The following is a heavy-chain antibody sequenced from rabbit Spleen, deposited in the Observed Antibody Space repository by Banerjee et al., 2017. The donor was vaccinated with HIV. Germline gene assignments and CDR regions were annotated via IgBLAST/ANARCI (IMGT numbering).Heavy chain of an antibody. Sequence: QDQLEESGGGLVKPEGSLTLTCKASGFSFSDRDVMCWVRQAPGKGLEWIGYIDPVFGITYYANWVNGRFTISSHNAQNTLFLQLNSLTAADTATYFCVREVAAKFSLWGPGTLVTVS. CDR2: IDPVFGIT. J-gene: IGHJ4*01. CDR1: GFSFSDRDV. CDR3: VREVAAKFSL. V-gene: IGHV1S47*01. D-gene: IGHD4-1*01.